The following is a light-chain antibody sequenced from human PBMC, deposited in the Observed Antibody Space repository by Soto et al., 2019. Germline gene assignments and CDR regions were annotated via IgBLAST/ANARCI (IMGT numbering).Light chain of an antibody. CDR2: WAS. CDR1: QSVLYSSNNKNY. Sequence: DIVMTQSPDSLAVSLGERATINCKSSQSVLYSSNNKNYLAWYQQKPGQPPKLLISWASTRESGVPDRFSGSGSGTDFTLTIGSLQAEDVAVYYCQQYFSTPLTFGGGTKVEIK. V-gene: IGKV4-1*01. CDR3: QQYFSTPLT. J-gene: IGKJ4*01.